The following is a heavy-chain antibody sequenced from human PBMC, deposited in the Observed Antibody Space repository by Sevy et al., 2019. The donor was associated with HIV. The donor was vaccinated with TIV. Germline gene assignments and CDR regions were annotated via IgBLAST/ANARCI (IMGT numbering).Heavy chain of an antibody. CDR3: ARRGGYIWDNYRYDAFDI. CDR2: IYPSDSDT. J-gene: IGHJ3*02. Sequence: GESLKISCQASGYSFTKFWIGWVRQMPVKGLEWMGIIYPSDSDTTYSPSFQGQVTISADKSINTTYLQWSSLKASDTAMYYCARRGGYIWDNYRYDAFDIWGQGTMVTVSS. V-gene: IGHV5-51*01. CDR1: GYSFTKFW. D-gene: IGHD3-16*02.